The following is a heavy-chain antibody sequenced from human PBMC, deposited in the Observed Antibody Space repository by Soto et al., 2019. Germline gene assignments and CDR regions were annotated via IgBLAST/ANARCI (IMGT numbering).Heavy chain of an antibody. CDR3: ASSILKHIVVVTAIYYFDY. J-gene: IGHJ4*02. CDR1: GGTFSSYA. D-gene: IGHD2-21*02. CDR2: IIPIFGTA. Sequence: SVKVSCKASGGTFSSYAISWVRQAPGQGLEWMGGIIPIFGTANYAQKFQGRVTITADESTSTVYMELSSLRSEDTAVYYCASSILKHIVVVTAIYYFDYWGQGTLVTVSS. V-gene: IGHV1-69*13.